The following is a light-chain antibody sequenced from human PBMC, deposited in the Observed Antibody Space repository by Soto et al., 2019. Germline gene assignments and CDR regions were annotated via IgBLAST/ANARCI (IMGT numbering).Light chain of an antibody. V-gene: IGKV3-20*01. CDR2: GAS. Sequence: ETVLTQSPGTLSLSPGERATLSCRASESIMSNYLAWYRQTPGQAPRLLIFGASKRASGIADRFSGSGSGTDFTLIISRLEPEDFALYYCQQYGSSPWTFGQGTKVEIK. J-gene: IGKJ1*01. CDR1: ESIMSNY. CDR3: QQYGSSPWT.